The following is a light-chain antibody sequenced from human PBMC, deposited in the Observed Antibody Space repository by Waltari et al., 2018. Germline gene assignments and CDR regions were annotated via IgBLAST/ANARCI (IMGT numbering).Light chain of an antibody. CDR1: SRHSNYA. V-gene: IGLV4-69*01. J-gene: IGLJ3*02. CDR3: QTWGTGPWV. Sequence: QLVLTQSPSASGSLGASVKLTCTLSSRHSNYAIAWHQLHPQTGPRYLMKVNSDGSHTKGDGIPDRFSGSSSGAGRHLTISSLQSDDEADYYCQTWGTGPWVFGRGTKLTVL. CDR2: VNSDGSH.